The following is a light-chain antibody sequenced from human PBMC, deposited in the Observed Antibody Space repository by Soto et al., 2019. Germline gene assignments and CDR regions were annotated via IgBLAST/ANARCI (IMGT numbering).Light chain of an antibody. Sequence: QSVLTQPASVCGSPGQSITISWTGTSSDVGRYNLVSSYQQHPGKAPKLMIYDGSKRPSGVSNRFSGSKSGNTASLTISGLQAEDEADYYCCSYAGSSTFVFGTGTKVTVL. V-gene: IGLV2-23*01. CDR2: DGS. CDR1: SSDVGRYNL. J-gene: IGLJ1*01. CDR3: CSYAGSSTFV.